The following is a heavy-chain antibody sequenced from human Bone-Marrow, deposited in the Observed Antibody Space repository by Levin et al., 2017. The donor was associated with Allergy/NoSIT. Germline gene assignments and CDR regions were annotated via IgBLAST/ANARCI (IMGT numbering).Heavy chain of an antibody. V-gene: IGHV3-49*04. Sequence: GESLKISCTASGFTFGDYAMSWVRQAPGKGLEWVGFIRSKAYGGTTEYAASVKGRFTISRDDSKSIAYLQMNSLKTEDTAVYYCTRGGGEQLGVYYYYMDVWGKGTTVTVSS. CDR3: TRGGGEQLGVYYYYMDV. J-gene: IGHJ6*03. CDR2: IRSKAYGGTT. D-gene: IGHD6-6*01. CDR1: GFTFGDYA.